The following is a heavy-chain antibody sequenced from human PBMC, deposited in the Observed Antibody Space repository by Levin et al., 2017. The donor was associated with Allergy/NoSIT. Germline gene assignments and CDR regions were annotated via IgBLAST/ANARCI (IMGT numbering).Heavy chain of an antibody. CDR2: MSSSGDSI. D-gene: IGHD2-2*01. CDR1: GFTFSAYE. Sequence: PGGSLRLSCIASGFTFSAYEMNWVRQAPGKGLEWLSYMSSSGDSIHYADSVKGRFTISRDNATNPLYLQMGSLRSAATAVYYCARDDTRYQSGHLFVDSWGQGTLVTVSS. V-gene: IGHV3-48*03. J-gene: IGHJ4*02. CDR3: ARDDTRYQSGHLFVDS.